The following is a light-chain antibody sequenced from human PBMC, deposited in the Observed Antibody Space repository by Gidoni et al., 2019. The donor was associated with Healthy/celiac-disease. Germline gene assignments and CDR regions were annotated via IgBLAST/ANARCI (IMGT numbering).Light chain of an antibody. Sequence: QSVLTQPPSASATPGQRVTISCSGSSSNIGSNPVNWYQQLPGTAPKLLIYSNNQRPSGVPDRFSGSKSGTSASLAISGLQSEDEADYYCAAWDDSLNGRVFGGGTKLTVL. J-gene: IGLJ3*02. V-gene: IGLV1-44*01. CDR1: SSNIGSNP. CDR3: AAWDDSLNGRV. CDR2: SNN.